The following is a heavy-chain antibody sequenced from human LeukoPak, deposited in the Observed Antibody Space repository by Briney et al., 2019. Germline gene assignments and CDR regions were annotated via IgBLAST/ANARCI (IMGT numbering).Heavy chain of an antibody. J-gene: IGHJ4*02. CDR1: GFTFSNYA. CDR2: ISGSGSST. CDR3: ARVSRLRLGY. Sequence: GGSLRLSCAASGFTFSNYAMSWVRQTPGKGLEWVSSISGSGSSTYYADSVKGRFTISRDNSKNTLYLQMNSLRAEDTAVYYCARVSRLRLGYWGQGTLVTVSS. V-gene: IGHV3-23*01. D-gene: IGHD3-16*01.